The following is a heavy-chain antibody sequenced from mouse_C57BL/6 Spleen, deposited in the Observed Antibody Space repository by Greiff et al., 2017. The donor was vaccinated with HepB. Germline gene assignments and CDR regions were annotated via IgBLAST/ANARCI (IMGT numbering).Heavy chain of an antibody. CDR1: GYAFSSYW. Sequence: QVQLKQSGAELVKPGASVKISCKASGYAFSSYWMNWVKQRPGKGLEWIGQIYPGDGDTNYNGKFKGKATLTADKSSSTAYMQLSSLTSEDSAVYFCAREGGYYHYAMDYWGQGTSVTVSS. CDR3: AREGGYYHYAMDY. V-gene: IGHV1-80*01. D-gene: IGHD1-1*01. CDR2: IYPGDGDT. J-gene: IGHJ4*01.